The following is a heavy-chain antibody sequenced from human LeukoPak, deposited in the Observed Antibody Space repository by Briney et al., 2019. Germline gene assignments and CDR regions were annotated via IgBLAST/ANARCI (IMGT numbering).Heavy chain of an antibody. CDR3: ARGAVARGWYFDL. J-gene: IGHJ2*01. V-gene: IGHV4-30-2*01. D-gene: IGHD6-19*01. Sequence: PSQTLSLTCAVSGGSISSGGYSWSWIRQPPGKGLEWIGYIYHSGSTYYNPSLKSRVTISVDRSKNQFSLKLSSVTAADTAVYYCARGAVARGWYFDLWGRGTLVTVSS. CDR1: GGSISSGGYS. CDR2: IYHSGST.